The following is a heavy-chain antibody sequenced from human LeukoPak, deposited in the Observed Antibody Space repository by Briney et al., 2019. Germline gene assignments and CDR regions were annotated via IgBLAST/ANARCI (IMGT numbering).Heavy chain of an antibody. Sequence: GGSLRLSCAASGFTFSSYEMNWVRQAPGKGLEWVSYISSSGSTIYYADSVKGRFTISRDNAKNSLYLQMNSLRAEDTAVYYCARSAGTVTTGFDYWGQGTLVTGSS. V-gene: IGHV3-48*03. J-gene: IGHJ4*02. CDR1: GFTFSSYE. CDR2: ISSSGSTI. CDR3: ARSAGTVTTGFDY. D-gene: IGHD4-17*01.